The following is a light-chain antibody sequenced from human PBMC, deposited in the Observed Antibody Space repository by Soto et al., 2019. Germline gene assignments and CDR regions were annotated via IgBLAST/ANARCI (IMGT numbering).Light chain of an antibody. CDR2: WAS. CDR1: QSVSYTSGGKNY. Sequence: DIVMTQSPDSLAVSLGERATINCKSSQSVSYTSGGKNYLAWYQQKPGQPPQLLISWASTRESGVPDRFSGRGSGTDFTLTISSLQAEDVAVYYCQQYYSNSYTFGQGTKLEIK. V-gene: IGKV4-1*01. J-gene: IGKJ2*01. CDR3: QQYYSNSYT.